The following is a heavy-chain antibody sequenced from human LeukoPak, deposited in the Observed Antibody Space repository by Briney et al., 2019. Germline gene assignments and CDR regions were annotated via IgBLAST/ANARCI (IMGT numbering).Heavy chain of an antibody. Sequence: GGSLRLSCVASGFTFSSYWMSWVRQAPGKGPEWVANIKKESGEIYYVDSVKGRFTIARDNAKNSLYLQMNSLRAEDTAVYYCARDKIVGPTRFDYWGQGILVTVSS. J-gene: IGHJ4*02. V-gene: IGHV3-7*01. D-gene: IGHD1-26*01. CDR2: IKKESGEI. CDR1: GFTFSSYW. CDR3: ARDKIVGPTRFDY.